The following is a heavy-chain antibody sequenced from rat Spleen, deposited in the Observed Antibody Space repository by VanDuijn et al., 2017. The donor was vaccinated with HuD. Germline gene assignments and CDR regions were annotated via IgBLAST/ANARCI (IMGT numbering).Heavy chain of an antibody. CDR3: ARPPPSYYGYSLWIDY. J-gene: IGHJ2*01. D-gene: IGHD1-7*01. CDR2: IWNTGGT. V-gene: IGHV2-41*01. CDR1: DFSLTSYH. Sequence: QVQLKESGPGLVQPSQTLSLTCTVADFSLTSYHVHWFRQPPGRGLEWMGVIWNTGGTRYNSGLKSRLSIGKDTSKSQVFLKIDRLQTEDTATYYCARPPPSYYGYSLWIDYWGQGVMVTVSS.